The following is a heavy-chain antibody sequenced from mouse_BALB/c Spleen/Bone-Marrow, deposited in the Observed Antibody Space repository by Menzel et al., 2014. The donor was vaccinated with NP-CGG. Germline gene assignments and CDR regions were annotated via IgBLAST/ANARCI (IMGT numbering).Heavy chain of an antibody. Sequence: EVQLQQSGGGLVQPGGSRKLSCAASGFTFSGFGMHWVRQAPEKGLGWVAYISRGSSTIYYADTVKGRFTISRDNPKNTLSLQMTSLRSEDTAMYYCARSGITTGSYWYFDIWGAGTTVTVSS. V-gene: IGHV5-17*02. CDR2: ISRGSSTI. CDR3: ARSGITTGSYWYFDI. J-gene: IGHJ1*01. CDR1: GFTFSGFG. D-gene: IGHD1-1*01.